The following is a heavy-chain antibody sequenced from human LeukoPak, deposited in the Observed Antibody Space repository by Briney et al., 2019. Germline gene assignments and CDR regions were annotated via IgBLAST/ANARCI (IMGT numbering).Heavy chain of an antibody. CDR1: GYAFTSYG. CDR3: ARQEMSGWYSFLASNYYYYYMDV. V-gene: IGHV1-18*01. Sequence: ASVKVSCKASGYAFTSYGISWLRQAPGQGLEWMGWISAYNGNTNYAQKLQGRATMTTDTSTSTAYMELRSLRSDDTAVYYCARQEMSGWYSFLASNYYYYYMDVWGKGTTVTVSS. J-gene: IGHJ6*03. CDR2: ISAYNGNT. D-gene: IGHD6-19*01.